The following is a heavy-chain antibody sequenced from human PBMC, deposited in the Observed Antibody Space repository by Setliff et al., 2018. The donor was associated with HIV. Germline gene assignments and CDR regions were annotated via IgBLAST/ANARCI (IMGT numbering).Heavy chain of an antibody. CDR1: GYTFTGYY. D-gene: IGHD3-3*01. CDR2: INPKSGGT. CDR3: ARLPFITIFGVLNGDDGFDI. J-gene: IGHJ3*02. Sequence: ASVKVSCKASGYTFTGYYMHWVRQAPGQGPEWLGRINPKSGGTRYAQKFQGRVSMTRDTAISTAYMKLSRLRSDDSAVYYCARLPFITIFGVLNGDDGFDIWGQGTMVTVSS. V-gene: IGHV1-2*06.